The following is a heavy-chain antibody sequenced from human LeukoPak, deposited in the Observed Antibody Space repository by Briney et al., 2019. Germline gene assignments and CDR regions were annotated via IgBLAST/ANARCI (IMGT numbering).Heavy chain of an antibody. V-gene: IGHV3-9*01. CDR3: AKDLAAASLVGDYYCGMDV. Sequence: PGRSLRLSCAASGFTFDDYAMHWVRQAPGKGLEWVSGISWNSGSIGYADSVKGRFTISRDNAKNSLYLQMNSLRAEDTALYYCAKDLAAASLVGDYYCGMDVWGQGTTVTVSS. J-gene: IGHJ6*02. CDR2: ISWNSGSI. D-gene: IGHD6-13*01. CDR1: GFTFDDYA.